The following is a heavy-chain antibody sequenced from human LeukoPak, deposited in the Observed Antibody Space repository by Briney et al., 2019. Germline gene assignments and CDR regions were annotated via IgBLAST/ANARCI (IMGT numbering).Heavy chain of an antibody. CDR1: GGSISSSNW. J-gene: IGHJ5*02. CDR3: ARSISARNWFDP. V-gene: IGHV4-4*02. D-gene: IGHD2/OR15-2a*01. CDR2: IYHSGST. Sequence: SGTLSLTCAVSGGSISSSNWWSWVRQPPGKGLEWIGEIYHSGSTNYNPSLKSRVTMSVDTSKNQFSLKLSSVTAADTAVYYCARSISARNWFDPWGQGTLVTVSS.